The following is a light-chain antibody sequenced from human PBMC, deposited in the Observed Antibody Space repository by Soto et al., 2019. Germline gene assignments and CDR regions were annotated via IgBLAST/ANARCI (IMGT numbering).Light chain of an antibody. V-gene: IGLV7-46*02. Sequence: QAVVTQEPSLPVSPGGTVTVTCGSSTGSVTGGHFPYWFQQEPGQAPRTLIYETSNKQSWTPARFSGSLLGGKAALTLLGARAEDEAECWCLASDSGAWVFGVSTKVTVL. J-gene: IGLJ3*02. CDR1: TGSVTGGHF. CDR2: ETS. CDR3: LASDSGAWV.